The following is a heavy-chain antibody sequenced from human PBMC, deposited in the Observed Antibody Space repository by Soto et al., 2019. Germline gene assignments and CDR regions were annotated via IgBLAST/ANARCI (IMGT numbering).Heavy chain of an antibody. J-gene: IGHJ6*03. CDR3: ARVEGTRTTNFYHYMDV. D-gene: IGHD2-8*01. CDR1: VGTFSDYN. CDR2: IIPKLGIT. V-gene: IGHV1-69*02. Sequence: VQLVQSGAEVKRPGSSVKVSCKAPVGTFSDYNIAWVRQARGQGLEWMGRIIPKLGITNYAHKFQDRVRLTADKDTSTAYMELTSLRYEDTAVYFCARVEGTRTTNFYHYMDVWGEGTSVTVS.